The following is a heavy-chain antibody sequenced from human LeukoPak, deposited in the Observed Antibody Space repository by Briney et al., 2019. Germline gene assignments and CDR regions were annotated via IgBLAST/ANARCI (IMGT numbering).Heavy chain of an antibody. V-gene: IGHV2-5*01. CDR3: AHIPASMATLSFDY. Sequence: SGPTLVNPTQTLTLTCTFSGFSLSTSGVAVGWIRQPPGKALEWLALIYWNDDKRYSPSLKSRLTITKDTSKNQVVLTMTNMDPVDIATYYCAHIPASMATLSFDYWGQGTLVTVSS. D-gene: IGHD4-23*01. CDR1: GFSLSTSGVA. J-gene: IGHJ4*02. CDR2: IYWNDDK.